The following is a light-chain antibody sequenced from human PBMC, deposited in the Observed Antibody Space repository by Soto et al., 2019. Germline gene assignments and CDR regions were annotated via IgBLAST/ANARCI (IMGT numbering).Light chain of an antibody. Sequence: QSVLTQPASVSGSPGQSITISCTGTNSDVGDYNYVSWYQQHPGKAPKLIIYEVSNRPSGISDRFSASKSGNTASLTISGLQAEDEADYYCSSYTNSNTRVFGTVTKLTVL. CDR1: NSDVGDYNY. V-gene: IGLV2-14*01. CDR2: EVS. J-gene: IGLJ1*01. CDR3: SSYTNSNTRV.